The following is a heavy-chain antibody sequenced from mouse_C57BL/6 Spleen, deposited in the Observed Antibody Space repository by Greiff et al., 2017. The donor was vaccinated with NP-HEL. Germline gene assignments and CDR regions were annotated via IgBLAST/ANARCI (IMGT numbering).Heavy chain of an antibody. Sequence: QVLLQQSGAELARPGASVKLSCKASGYTFTSYGISWVKQRTGQGLEWIGEIYPRSGNTYYNEKFKGKATLTADKSSSTAYMELRSLTSEDSAVYFCARGRDYYGSSPYWYFDVWGTGTTVTVSS. J-gene: IGHJ1*03. D-gene: IGHD1-1*01. CDR2: IYPRSGNT. V-gene: IGHV1-81*01. CDR3: ARGRDYYGSSPYWYFDV. CDR1: GYTFTSYG.